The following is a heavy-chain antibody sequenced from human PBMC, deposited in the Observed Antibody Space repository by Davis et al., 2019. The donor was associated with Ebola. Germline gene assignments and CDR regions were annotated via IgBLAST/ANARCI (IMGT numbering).Heavy chain of an antibody. Sequence: GESLKISCAGSGFTFSDYWMHWVRQAPGKGLEWVSSISSSSSYIYYADSVKGRFTISRDNSKNTLYLQMNSLGAEDTAVYYCARAGYYYDSSVDYYYYGMDVWGQGTTVTVSS. CDR3: ARAGYYYDSSVDYYYYGMDV. D-gene: IGHD3-22*01. J-gene: IGHJ6*02. CDR1: GFTFSDYW. CDR2: ISSSSSYI. V-gene: IGHV3-21*01.